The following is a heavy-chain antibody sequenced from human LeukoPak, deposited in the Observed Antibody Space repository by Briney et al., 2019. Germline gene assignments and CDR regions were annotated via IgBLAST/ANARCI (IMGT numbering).Heavy chain of an antibody. D-gene: IGHD3-22*01. CDR2: ISGSGGST. CDR3: AKDKDSSGYNDY. Sequence: GGYLRLFCAASGFTFSSYDMSWVLQPPAERLEWFSAISGSGGSTYYADSVKGRFTISRDNSKNTLYLQMNSLRAEDTAVYYCAKDKDSSGYNDYWGQGTLVTVSS. V-gene: IGHV3-23*01. J-gene: IGHJ4*02. CDR1: GFTFSSYD.